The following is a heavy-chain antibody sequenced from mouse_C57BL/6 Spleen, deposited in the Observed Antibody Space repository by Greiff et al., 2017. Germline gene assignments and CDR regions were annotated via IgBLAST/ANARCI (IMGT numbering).Heavy chain of an antibody. CDR1: GYTFTDYN. CDR2: INPNNGGT. D-gene: IGHD6-1*01. CDR3: ARGLLRYFDY. Sequence: EVKLVESGPELVKPGASVKMSCKASGYTFTDYNMHWVKQSHGKSLEWIGYINPNNGGTSYNQKFKGKATLTVNKSSSTAYMELRSLTSEDSAVYYCARGLLRYFDYWGQGTTLTVSS. V-gene: IGHV1-22*01. J-gene: IGHJ2*01.